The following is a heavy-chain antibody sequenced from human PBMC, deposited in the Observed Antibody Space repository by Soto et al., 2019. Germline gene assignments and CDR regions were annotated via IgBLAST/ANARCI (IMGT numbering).Heavy chain of an antibody. J-gene: IGHJ4*02. D-gene: IGHD6-13*01. CDR3: ARVSSWSCFDY. CDR1: GYTFTSYA. V-gene: IGHV1-3*01. CDR2: INAGNGNT. Sequence: ASVKVSCKASGYTFTSYAMHWVRQAPGQRLEWMGWINAGNGNTKYSPKFQGRVTITRDTSASTAYMELSSLRSEDTAVYYCARVSSWSCFDYWGQGTLVTVSS.